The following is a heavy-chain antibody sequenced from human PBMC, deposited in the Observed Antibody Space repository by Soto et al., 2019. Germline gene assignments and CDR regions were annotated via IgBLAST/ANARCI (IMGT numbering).Heavy chain of an antibody. CDR1: GFTFSNYA. V-gene: IGHV3-23*01. CDR2: LTGGGGST. D-gene: IGHD6-19*01. J-gene: IGHJ2*01. Sequence: EVQLLESGGGLVQPGGSLRLSCAASGFTFSNYAMSWVRQAPGKGLEWVSGLTGGGGSTYYTDSVKGRFTISRDNSKNTLYLQMDSLRAEDTALYLCAKAVAGYWSFDLWGRGTLVIVSS. CDR3: AKAVAGYWSFDL.